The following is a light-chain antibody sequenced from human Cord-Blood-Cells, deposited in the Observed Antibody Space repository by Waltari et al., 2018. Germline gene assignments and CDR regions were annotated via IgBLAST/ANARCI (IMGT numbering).Light chain of an antibody. CDR1: SSDVGGYTY. V-gene: IGLV2-14*01. Sequence: QSALTQPASVSGSPGQSITISCPGTSSDVGGYTYVSCYQQHPGKAPKLMIYEVSNRPSGVSNRFSGSKSGNTASLTISGLQAEDEADYYCSSYTSSSLYVFGTGTKVTVL. CDR2: EVS. CDR3: SSYTSSSLYV. J-gene: IGLJ1*01.